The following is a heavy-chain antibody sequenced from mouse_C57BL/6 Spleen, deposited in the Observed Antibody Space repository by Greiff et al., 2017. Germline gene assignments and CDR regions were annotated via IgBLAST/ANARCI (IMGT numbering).Heavy chain of an antibody. CDR1: GFTFTDYY. Sequence: EVMLVESGGGLVQPGGSLSLSCAASGFTFTDYYMSWVRQPPGKALEWLGFIRNKANGYTTEYSASVKGRFTISRDNSQSILYLQMNALRAEDSATYYCARSREGSMDYWGQGTSVTVSS. CDR2: IRNKANGYTT. CDR3: ARSREGSMDY. J-gene: IGHJ4*01. V-gene: IGHV7-3*01.